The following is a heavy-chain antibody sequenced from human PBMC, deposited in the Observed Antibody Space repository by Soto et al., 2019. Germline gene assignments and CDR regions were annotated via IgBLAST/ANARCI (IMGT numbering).Heavy chain of an antibody. Sequence: ASVKVSCKASGYTFTDYYMHWVRQAPGQGLEWMGWINPKSAGTNYAQKFQGWVTMTRDTSISTAYLELSGLQSDDTAVYYCAREEITTKRAPSFALGVWGHGTTVTVSS. CDR1: GYTFTDYY. V-gene: IGHV1-2*04. CDR3: AREEITTKRAPSFALGV. J-gene: IGHJ6*02. CDR2: INPKSAGT. D-gene: IGHD2-2*01.